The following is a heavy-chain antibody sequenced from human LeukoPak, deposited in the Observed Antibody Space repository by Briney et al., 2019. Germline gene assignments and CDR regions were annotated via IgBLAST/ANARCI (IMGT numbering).Heavy chain of an antibody. D-gene: IGHD4/OR15-4a*01. CDR3: ARRAGAYSHPYDY. CDR2: IYSDNT. Sequence: GGSLRLSCTVSGFTVSSNSMSWVRQAPGKGLEWVSFIYSDNTHYSDSVKGRFTISRDNSKNTLYLQMNSLRAEDTAVYYCARRAGAYSHPYDYWDQGTLVTVSS. V-gene: IGHV3-53*01. J-gene: IGHJ4*02. CDR1: GFTVSSNS.